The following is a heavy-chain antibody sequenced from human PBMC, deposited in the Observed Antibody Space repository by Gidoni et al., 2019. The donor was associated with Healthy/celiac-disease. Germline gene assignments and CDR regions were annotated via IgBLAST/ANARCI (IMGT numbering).Heavy chain of an antibody. CDR3: ARARRYCSSTSCHAPYYYYMDV. V-gene: IGHV3-30-3*01. CDR2: KSYDGSNK. J-gene: IGHJ6*03. CDR1: GFTFSSYA. Sequence: QVQLVESGGGVVQPGRSLRLSCAASGFTFSSYAMHWVRQAPGKGLEWVAVKSYDGSNKYYADSVKGRFTISRDNSKNTLYLQMNSLRAEDTAVYYCARARRYCSSTSCHAPYYYYMDVWGKGTTVTVSS. D-gene: IGHD2-2*01.